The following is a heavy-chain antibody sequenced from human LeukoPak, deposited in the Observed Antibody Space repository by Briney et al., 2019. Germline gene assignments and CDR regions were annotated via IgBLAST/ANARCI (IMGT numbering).Heavy chain of an antibody. D-gene: IGHD3-9*01. CDR2: IYHSGST. V-gene: IGHV4-4*02. J-gene: IGHJ5*02. CDR3: ARDSYDILTGHNNWFDP. Sequence: GSLRLSCAASGFTFSSYWMRWVRQPPGKGLEWIGEIYHSGSTNYNPSLKSRVTISVDKSKNQFSLKLSSVTAADTAVYYCARDSYDILTGHNNWFDPWGQGTLVTVSS. CDR1: GFTFSSYW.